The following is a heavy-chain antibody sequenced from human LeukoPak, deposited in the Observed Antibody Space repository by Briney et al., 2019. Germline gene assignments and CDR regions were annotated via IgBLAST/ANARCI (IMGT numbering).Heavy chain of an antibody. Sequence: SVKVSCKASGSTFSSYAISWVRQAPGQGLEWMGGIIPIFGTANYAQKFQGRVTITADESTSTAYMELSSLRSEDTAVYYCARDLPAGDYGMDVWGQGTTVTVSS. V-gene: IGHV1-69*13. D-gene: IGHD2-2*01. CDR1: GSTFSSYA. J-gene: IGHJ6*02. CDR2: IIPIFGTA. CDR3: ARDLPAGDYGMDV.